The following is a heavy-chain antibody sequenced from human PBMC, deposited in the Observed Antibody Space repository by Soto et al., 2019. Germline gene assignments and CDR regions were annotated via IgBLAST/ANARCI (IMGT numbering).Heavy chain of an antibody. Sequence: SETLSLTCNVSGGSISGSYWSWIRQSPGKGLEWLGYVYYTGSTNYSPSLRSRVSISVDTSKNEFSLRLSSVTAADTAVYFCARSVAVPGAHIDYWGQGTQVTVSS. D-gene: IGHD6-19*01. V-gene: IGHV4-59*01. CDR3: ARSVAVPGAHIDY. J-gene: IGHJ4*02. CDR2: VYYTGST. CDR1: GGSISGSY.